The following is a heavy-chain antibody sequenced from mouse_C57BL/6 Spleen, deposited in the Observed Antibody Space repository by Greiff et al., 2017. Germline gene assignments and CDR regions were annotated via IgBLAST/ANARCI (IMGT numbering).Heavy chain of an antibody. Sequence: QVQLQQPGAELVKPGASVKLSCKASGYTFTSYWMQWVKQRPGQGLEWIGEIDPSDSYTNYNQKFKGKATLTVATSSSTAYMQLSSLTSEDSAVYYCARLGSGYAMDYWGQGTSVTVSS. CDR3: ARLGSGYAMDY. D-gene: IGHD3-2*02. V-gene: IGHV1-50*01. CDR2: IDPSDSYT. J-gene: IGHJ4*01. CDR1: GYTFTSYW.